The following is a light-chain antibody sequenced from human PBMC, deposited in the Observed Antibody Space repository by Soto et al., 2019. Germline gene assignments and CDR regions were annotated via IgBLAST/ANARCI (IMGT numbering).Light chain of an antibody. V-gene: IGLV1-44*01. J-gene: IGLJ1*01. Sequence: QSVLTQPHSVSGTPGQRLTVSCSGSDSNIGSYSVHWFQQLPGMAPKLLISTTYQRPSGVPERFSGSKSGTSASLAISGLQSEDVFDYYCAAWDDSLNGHVFGTGTNVTVL. CDR1: DSNIGSYS. CDR2: TTY. CDR3: AAWDDSLNGHV.